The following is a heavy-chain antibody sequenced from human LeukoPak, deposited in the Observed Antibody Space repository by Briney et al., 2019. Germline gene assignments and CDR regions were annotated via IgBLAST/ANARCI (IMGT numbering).Heavy chain of an antibody. CDR2: ISASGDVT. CDR3: AKDPYCSSTSCYSIWFDP. J-gene: IGHJ5*02. D-gene: IGHD2-2*01. V-gene: IGHV3-23*01. CDR1: GFTFSKFP. Sequence: GGSLRLSCAASGFTFSKFPMGWVRQAPGRGLEWVSAISASGDVTFYADSLRGRFTISRDNSKSTLYLQMNGLRAEDTAIFYCAKDPYCSSTSCYSIWFDPWGQGTLVTVSS.